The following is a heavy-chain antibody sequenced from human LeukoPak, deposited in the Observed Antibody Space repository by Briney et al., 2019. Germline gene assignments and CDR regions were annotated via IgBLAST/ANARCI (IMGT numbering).Heavy chain of an antibody. CDR2: IKSKTDGGTT. D-gene: IGHD3-3*01. CDR1: GFTFSNAW. CDR3: TTGDLRFLEWLYYFDY. V-gene: IGHV3-15*01. J-gene: IGHJ4*02. Sequence: PGGSLRLSCAASGFTFSNAWMSWVRQAPGKGLEWVGRIKSKTDGGTTDYAAPVKGRFTISRDDSKNTLYLQMNSLKPEDTAVYYCTTGDLRFLEWLYYFDYWGQGTLVTVSS.